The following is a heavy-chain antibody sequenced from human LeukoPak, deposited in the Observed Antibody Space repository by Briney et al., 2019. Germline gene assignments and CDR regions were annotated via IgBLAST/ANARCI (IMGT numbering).Heavy chain of an antibody. CDR2: IYYSGST. V-gene: IGHV4-39*01. Sequence: SETLSLTCTVSGGSISSSSYSWGWIRQPPGKGLEWIGSIYYSGSTYYNPSLKSRVTISVDTSKNQFSLKLSSVTAADTAVYYCARRYNSIVVVTARRGFDYWGQGTLVTVSS. CDR1: GGSISSSSYS. D-gene: IGHD2-21*02. CDR3: ARRYNSIVVVTARRGFDY. J-gene: IGHJ4*02.